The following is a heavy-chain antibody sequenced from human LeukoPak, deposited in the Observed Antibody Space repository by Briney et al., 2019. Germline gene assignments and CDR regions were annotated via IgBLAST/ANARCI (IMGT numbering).Heavy chain of an antibody. Sequence: SETLSLTCTVSGGSIGVDSYYWGWIRQPPGRGLEWIASIYYNGNIYHNSSLKSRVTISIDTSKNQFSLKLSSVTAADTAVYYCARAHSYDSSGYYKADAFDIWGQGTMVTVSS. D-gene: IGHD3-22*01. CDR2: IYYNGNI. CDR1: GGSIGVDSYY. J-gene: IGHJ3*02. V-gene: IGHV4-39*07. CDR3: ARAHSYDSSGYYKADAFDI.